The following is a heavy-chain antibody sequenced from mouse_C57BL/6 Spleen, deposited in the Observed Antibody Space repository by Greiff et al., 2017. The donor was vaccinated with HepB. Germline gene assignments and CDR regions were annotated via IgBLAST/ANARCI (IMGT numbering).Heavy chain of an antibody. CDR1: GYTFTDYY. CDR2: INPNNGGT. D-gene: IGHD2-13*01. CDR3: AREVRYGDYDGYYAMDY. Sequence: EVQLQQSGPELVKPGASVKISCKASGYTFTDYYMNWVKQSHGKSLEWIGDINPNNGGTSYNQKFKGKATLTVDKSSSTAYMELRSLTSEDSAVYYCAREVRYGDYDGYYAMDYWGQGTSVTVSS. J-gene: IGHJ4*01. V-gene: IGHV1-26*01.